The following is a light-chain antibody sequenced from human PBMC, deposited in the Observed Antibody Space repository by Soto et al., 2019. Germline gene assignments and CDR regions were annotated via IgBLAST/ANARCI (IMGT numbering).Light chain of an antibody. CDR1: QSISNN. V-gene: IGKV3-15*01. J-gene: IGKJ1*01. CDR2: DAS. Sequence: VMTQSPATLSVSPGERATLSCRAGQSISNNLAWYQHKPGQVPRLLIYDASTRATGIPVRFSGSGSGTASTLTISSLQSEDFAVYYCQQYNNWPRTFGPGTKVEVK. CDR3: QQYNNWPRT.